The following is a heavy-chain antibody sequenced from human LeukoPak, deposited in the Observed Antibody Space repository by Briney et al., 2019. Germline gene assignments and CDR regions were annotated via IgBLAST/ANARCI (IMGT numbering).Heavy chain of an antibody. Sequence: SETLSLTCTVSDYSISSGYYWGWVRQPPGKGLEWIGSIYHSGSTYYNPSLKSRVTISVDTSKNQSSLKLTSVTAADTAVYYCASSGYAFYYMDVWGKGTTVTISS. CDR1: DYSISSGYY. CDR2: IYHSGST. V-gene: IGHV4-38-2*02. J-gene: IGHJ6*03. D-gene: IGHD5-12*01. CDR3: ASSGYAFYYMDV.